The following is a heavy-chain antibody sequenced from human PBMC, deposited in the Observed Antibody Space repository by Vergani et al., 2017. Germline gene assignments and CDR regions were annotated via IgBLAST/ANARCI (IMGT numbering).Heavy chain of an antibody. V-gene: IGHV4-34*01. Sequence: QVQLQQWGAGLLKPSETLSLTCAVYGGSFSGYYWSWIRQPPGKGLEWIGEINHSGSTNYNPPLKSRVTISVDTSKSQFSLKLSSVTDADTAVYYCARGQRAAAAPADYYYMDVWGKGTTVTVSS. J-gene: IGHJ6*03. D-gene: IGHD6-13*01. CDR2: INHSGST. CDR1: GGSFSGYY. CDR3: ARGQRAAAAPADYYYMDV.